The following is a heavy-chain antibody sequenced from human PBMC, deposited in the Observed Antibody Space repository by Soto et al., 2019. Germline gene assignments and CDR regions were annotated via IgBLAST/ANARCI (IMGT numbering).Heavy chain of an antibody. CDR3: ARGPPALFSTAAPFDP. V-gene: IGHV4-31*03. CDR2: IYYSGST. CDR1: GGSISSGGYY. D-gene: IGHD3-9*01. J-gene: IGHJ5*02. Sequence: KPSETLSLTCTVSGGSISSGGYYWSWIRQHPGKGLEWIGYIYYSGSTYYNPSLKSRVTISVDTSKNQFSLKLSSVTAADTAVYYCARGPPALFSTAAPFDPWGQGTLVTVSS.